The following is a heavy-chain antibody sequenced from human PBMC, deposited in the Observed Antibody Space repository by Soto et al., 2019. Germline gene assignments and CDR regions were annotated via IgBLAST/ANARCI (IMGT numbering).Heavy chain of an antibody. Sequence: EVQLVDSGGGLVQPGRSLRLSCAASGFSFEEYAMHWVRQSPGKGLEWVAGIGWNSDSLAYADSVKGRFTISRDNAKNSLYLEMKSLRPEDTALDYCATVLTLFSNMEDTVAFDYWGQGTLVIVSS. J-gene: IGHJ4*02. CDR3: ATVLTLFSNMEDTVAFDY. CDR1: GFSFEEYA. CDR2: IGWNSDSL. D-gene: IGHD5-18*01. V-gene: IGHV3-9*01.